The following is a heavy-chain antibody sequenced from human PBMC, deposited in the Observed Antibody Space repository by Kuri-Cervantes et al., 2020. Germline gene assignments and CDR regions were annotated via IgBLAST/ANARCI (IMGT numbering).Heavy chain of an antibody. D-gene: IGHD3-22*01. CDR3: ARVVGITMIPRDPYYFDY. CDR1: GFIFSNYD. CDR2: IGTAADT. V-gene: IGHV3-13*01. Sequence: GESLKISCAASGFIFSNYDMHWVRQATGKGLEWVSGIGTAADTYYPDSVKGRFTISRENAKNSLYLQMNSLRAEDTAVYYCARVVGITMIPRDPYYFDYWGQGTLVTVSS. J-gene: IGHJ4*02.